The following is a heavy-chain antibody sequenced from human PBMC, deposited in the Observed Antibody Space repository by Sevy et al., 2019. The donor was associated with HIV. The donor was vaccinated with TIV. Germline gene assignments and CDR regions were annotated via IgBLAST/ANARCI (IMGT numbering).Heavy chain of an antibody. D-gene: IGHD5-12*01. Sequence: GESLKISCKGSGYTFTNYWIGWVRQMPGKGLEWMGFIYPGDSDTRYSPSFQGQVTISADKSISTAYLQWSSLKASDTAIYYCVRHPGVATLYFDYWGQGILVTVSS. CDR1: GYTFTNYW. V-gene: IGHV5-51*01. CDR3: VRHPGVATLYFDY. J-gene: IGHJ4*02. CDR2: IYPGDSDT.